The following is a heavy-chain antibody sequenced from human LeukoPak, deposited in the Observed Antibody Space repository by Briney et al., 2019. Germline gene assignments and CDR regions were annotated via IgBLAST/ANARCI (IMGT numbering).Heavy chain of an antibody. D-gene: IGHD2-2*01. CDR2: IWYDGSNK. CDR1: GFTFSSYG. Sequence: PGGSLRLSCAASGFTFSSYGMHWVRQAPRKGLEWVAVIWYDGSNKYYADSVKGRFTISRDNSKNTLYLQMNSLRAEDTAVYHCARGGEDCSSTSCYGEYYFDYWGQGTLVTVSS. CDR3: ARGGEDCSSTSCYGEYYFDY. J-gene: IGHJ4*02. V-gene: IGHV3-33*01.